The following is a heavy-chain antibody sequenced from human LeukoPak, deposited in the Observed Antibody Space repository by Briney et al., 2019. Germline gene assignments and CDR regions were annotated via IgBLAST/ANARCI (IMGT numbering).Heavy chain of an antibody. Sequence: SETLSLTCTVSGGSISTFYWSWIRQPPGKGLEWIGYIDYSGSTNYNPSLKSRVTISLDTSKNQFSLKLRSVTAADTAVYYCARELYTNHDLLWFDPWGQGTLVTVSS. D-gene: IGHD4-11*01. J-gene: IGHJ5*02. CDR2: IDYSGST. CDR3: ARELYTNHDLLWFDP. V-gene: IGHV4-59*12. CDR1: GGSISTFY.